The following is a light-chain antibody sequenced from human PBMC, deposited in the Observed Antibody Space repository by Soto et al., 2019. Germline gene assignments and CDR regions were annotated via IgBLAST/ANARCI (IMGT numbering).Light chain of an antibody. CDR2: AAS. CDR3: QQSYSVSPLT. Sequence: DIQMTQSPSSLSASIGDRVTITCRASQSISNYLNWYQQKPGKAPNLLIYAASSLQSGVPSRFSGRGSGTDFTLTISSLQPEDFATYYCQQSYSVSPLTFGQGTKLEIK. J-gene: IGKJ2*01. CDR1: QSISNY. V-gene: IGKV1-39*01.